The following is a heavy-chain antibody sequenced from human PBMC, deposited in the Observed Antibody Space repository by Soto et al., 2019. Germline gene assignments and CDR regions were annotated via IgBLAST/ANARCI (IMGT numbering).Heavy chain of an antibody. CDR3: AREPVVPAAVPYYSGMDV. J-gene: IGHJ6*02. CDR2: VNPSGGST. V-gene: IGHV1-46*01. CDR1: GYTFTSYY. D-gene: IGHD2-2*01. Sequence: QVQLVQSGAEVKKPGASVVVSCKASGYTFTSYYMHWVRQAPGHRPEWMGVVNPSGGSTTYPQKFQGRVTMTRDSSSSTVYMELTRLRFEDTAVYYRAREPVVPAAVPYYSGMDVWGQGTTVTVSS.